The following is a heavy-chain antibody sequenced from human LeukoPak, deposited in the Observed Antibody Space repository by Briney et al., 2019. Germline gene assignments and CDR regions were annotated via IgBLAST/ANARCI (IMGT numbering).Heavy chain of an antibody. CDR1: GFTLSDYY. J-gene: IGHJ6*02. V-gene: IGHV3-48*02. D-gene: IGHD3-3*01. Sequence: GGSLRLSCAASGFTLSDYYMNWVRQAPGKGLEWVSYISSSSSTIYYADSVKGRFTISRDNAKNSLYLQMNSLRDEDTAVYYCARDGRFLEWLNYGMDVWGQGTTVTVSS. CDR3: ARDGRFLEWLNYGMDV. CDR2: ISSSSSTI.